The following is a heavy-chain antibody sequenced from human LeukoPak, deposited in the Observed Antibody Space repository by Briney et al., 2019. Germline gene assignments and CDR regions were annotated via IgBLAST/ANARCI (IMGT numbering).Heavy chain of an antibody. CDR1: GFTFSGYP. CDR2: ISYDGSNK. Sequence: GGSLRLSCAASGFTFSGYPIHWVRQAPGKGLEWVAVISYDGSNKYYADSVKGRFTISRDISKNTLYLQMNSLRAEDTAVYYCARGKPTFNYYDSSAYYSFYFDYWGQGTLVTVSS. D-gene: IGHD3-22*01. J-gene: IGHJ4*02. V-gene: IGHV3-30-3*01. CDR3: ARGKPTFNYYDSSAYYSFYFDY.